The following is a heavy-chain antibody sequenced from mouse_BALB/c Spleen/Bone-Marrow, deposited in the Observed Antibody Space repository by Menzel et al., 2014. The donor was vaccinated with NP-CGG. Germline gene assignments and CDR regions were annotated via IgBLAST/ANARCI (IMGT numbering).Heavy chain of an antibody. CDR3: ARSRYDRGFAY. D-gene: IGHD2-12*01. V-gene: IGHV2-4-1*01. Sequence: QVQLKESGPGLVQPSQSLSITCTVSGFSLTSYGVHWVRQSPGKGLEWLGAIWSGGITDYNAAFISRLSISKDNSKSQVFFKMNSLQADDTAIYYCARSRYDRGFAYWGQGTLVTVSA. CDR2: IWSGGIT. J-gene: IGHJ3*01. CDR1: GFSLTSYG.